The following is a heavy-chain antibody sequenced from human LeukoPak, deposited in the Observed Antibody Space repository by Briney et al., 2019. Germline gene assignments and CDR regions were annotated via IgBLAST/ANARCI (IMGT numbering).Heavy chain of an antibody. CDR1: GFTSSSYG. CDR2: INGSGGST. Sequence: GGTLRLSCAASGFTSSSYGMRWVRQAPRKGLEWVSAINGSGGSTYYADSVKGRFTISRDNSKNTLYLQMHSLRAEDTAVYYCAKESLRVVPSATFDYWGQGTLVTVSS. J-gene: IGHJ4*02. CDR3: AKESLRVVPSATFDY. V-gene: IGHV3-23*01. D-gene: IGHD2-2*01.